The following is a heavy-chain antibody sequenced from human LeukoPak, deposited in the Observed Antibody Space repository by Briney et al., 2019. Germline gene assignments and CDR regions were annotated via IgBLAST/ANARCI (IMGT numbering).Heavy chain of an antibody. CDR3: ARRFVDSSGYYYDDY. D-gene: IGHD3-22*01. CDR2: IYYSGST. CDR1: GGSITSYY. J-gene: IGHJ4*02. Sequence: PSETLSLTCTVSGGSITSYYWSWIRQPPGKGLEWLGYIYYSGSTNYNPSLESRVTISVDTSNQFSLKLSSVTAADTAVYYCARRFVDSSGYYYDDYWGQGTLVTVSS. V-gene: IGHV4-59*08.